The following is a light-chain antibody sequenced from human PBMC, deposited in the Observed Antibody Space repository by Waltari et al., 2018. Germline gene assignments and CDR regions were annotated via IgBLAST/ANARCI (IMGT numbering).Light chain of an antibody. V-gene: IGLV1-47*01. J-gene: IGLJ2*01. CDR3: AAWDDSLSGVV. CDR1: SSNLGNTY. Sequence: HSVLTQPPSASGTPGQRVTISCSGGSSNLGNTYATWYHQVPGTAPKLLIYRNNQRPSGVPDRVSGSKSGTSASLAISGLRSEDEGDYYCAAWDDSLSGVVFGGGTKLTVL. CDR2: RNN.